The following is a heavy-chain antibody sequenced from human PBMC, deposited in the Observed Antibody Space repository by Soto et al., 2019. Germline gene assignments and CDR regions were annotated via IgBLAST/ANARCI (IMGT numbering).Heavy chain of an antibody. Sequence: QVQLQESGPGLVKPSQTLSLTCTVSGGSISSDSFYWNWIRQHPGKGLEWIGYVYYSGSTYYNPSLKSRVTMSVDTSKNQFSLNLKSVTAADTAVYSCARAEVKRGRPHCGSTSCVYYFDSWGQGTLVSVSS. D-gene: IGHD2-2*01. V-gene: IGHV4-31*03. CDR3: ARAEVKRGRPHCGSTSCVYYFDS. CDR1: GGSISSDSFY. CDR2: VYYSGST. J-gene: IGHJ4*02.